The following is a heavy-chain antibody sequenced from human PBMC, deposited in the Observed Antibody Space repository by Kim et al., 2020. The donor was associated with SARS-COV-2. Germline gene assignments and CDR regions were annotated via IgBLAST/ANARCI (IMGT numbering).Heavy chain of an antibody. V-gene: IGHV3-23*01. CDR2: ISGSGGST. Sequence: GGSLRLSCAASGFTFSSYAMSWVRQAPGKGLEWVSAISGSGGSTYYADSVKGRFTISRDNSKNTLYLQMNSLRAEDTAVYYCAKALMRYPWFQVGATNLDYFDYWGQGTLVTVSS. J-gene: IGHJ4*02. CDR3: AKALMRYPWFQVGATNLDYFDY. D-gene: IGHD1-26*01. CDR1: GFTFSSYA.